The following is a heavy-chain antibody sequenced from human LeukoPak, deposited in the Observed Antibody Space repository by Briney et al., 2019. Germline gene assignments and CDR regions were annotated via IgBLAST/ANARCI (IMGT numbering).Heavy chain of an antibody. CDR1: GYTFTSYG. J-gene: IGHJ4*02. D-gene: IGHD3-10*01. V-gene: IGHV1-18*01. Sequence: GASVKVSCKASGYTFTSYGISWVRQAPGQGLEWMGWISAYNGNTNYAQKLQGRVTMTTDTSTSTAYMELRSLRSDDTAVYYCARAVHVRFEELLSSEYYFDYWGQGTLVTVSS. CDR3: ARAVHVRFEELLSSEYYFDY. CDR2: ISAYNGNT.